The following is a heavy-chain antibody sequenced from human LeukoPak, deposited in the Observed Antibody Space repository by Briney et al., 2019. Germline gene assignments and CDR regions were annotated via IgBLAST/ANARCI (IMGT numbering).Heavy chain of an antibody. Sequence: SETLSLTCAVSIYSISSGYYWGWIRQSPGRGLEWIGTLRHSGITYYNPSLKSRVTISVDTSKNQFSLNLSSVTAADTAVYYCARHVNQLVTDFGPMGYFDYWGHGTLVTVSS. CDR3: ARHVNQLVTDFGPMGYFDY. V-gene: IGHV4-38-2*01. D-gene: IGHD3-3*01. CDR1: IYSISSGYY. J-gene: IGHJ4*01. CDR2: LRHSGIT.